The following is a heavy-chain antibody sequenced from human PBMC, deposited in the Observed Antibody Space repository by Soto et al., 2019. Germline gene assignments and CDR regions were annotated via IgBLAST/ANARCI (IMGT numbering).Heavy chain of an antibody. Sequence: GGSLRLSCAASGFTFSNAWMSWVRQAPGKGLEWVGRIKSKTDGGTTDYAAPVKGRFTISRDDSKNTLYLQMNSLKTEDTAVYYCTTSLGCSGGSCYNPVAFDIWGQGTMVTVS. V-gene: IGHV3-15*01. CDR2: IKSKTDGGTT. D-gene: IGHD2-15*01. CDR1: GFTFSNAW. J-gene: IGHJ3*02. CDR3: TTSLGCSGGSCYNPVAFDI.